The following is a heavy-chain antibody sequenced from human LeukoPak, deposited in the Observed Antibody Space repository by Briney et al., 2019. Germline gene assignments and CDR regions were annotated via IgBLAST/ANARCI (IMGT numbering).Heavy chain of an antibody. V-gene: IGHV3-30*04. Sequence: GRSLRLSCAASGSTFSSYAMHWVRQAPGKGLEWVAVISYDGSNKYYADSVKGRFTISRDNSKNTLYLQMNSLRAEDTAVYYCARAVGYCSGGSCSYYFGYWGQGTLVTVSS. J-gene: IGHJ4*02. CDR1: GSTFSSYA. CDR2: ISYDGSNK. D-gene: IGHD2-15*01. CDR3: ARAVGYCSGGSCSYYFGY.